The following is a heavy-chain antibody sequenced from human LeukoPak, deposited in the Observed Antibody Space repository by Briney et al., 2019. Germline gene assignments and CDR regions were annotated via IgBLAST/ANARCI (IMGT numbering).Heavy chain of an antibody. D-gene: IGHD1-14*01. CDR1: GFTFSSYS. CDR3: AKDKTRGPGDC. CDR2: ISEDGGDT. Sequence: GGSLRLSCAASGFTFSSYSMNWVRQAPGKGLEWVSLISEDGGDTWYADSVKGRFTISRDNSKNSLYLQMNSLRAEDTAFYYCAKDKTRGPGDCWGQGTLVTVSS. V-gene: IGHV3-43*02. J-gene: IGHJ4*02.